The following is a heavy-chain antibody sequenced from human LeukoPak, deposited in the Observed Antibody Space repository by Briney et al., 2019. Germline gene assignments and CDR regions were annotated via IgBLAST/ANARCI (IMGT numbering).Heavy chain of an antibody. Sequence: SETLSLTCAVYGGSFSGYYCSWIRQPPGKGLEWIGEINHGGTSNYNPSFQSRVTISLDTSKNHFSLKLNSVTAADTAVYYCARATITMMVGIPADAFDIWGQGTMVTVSS. D-gene: IGHD3-22*01. CDR2: INHGGTS. CDR1: GGSFSGYY. CDR3: ARATITMMVGIPADAFDI. V-gene: IGHV4-34*01. J-gene: IGHJ3*02.